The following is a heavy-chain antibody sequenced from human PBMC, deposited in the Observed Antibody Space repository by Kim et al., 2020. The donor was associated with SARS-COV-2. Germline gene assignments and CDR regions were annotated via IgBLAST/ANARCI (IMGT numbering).Heavy chain of an antibody. CDR2: INHSGST. CDR1: GGSFSGYY. J-gene: IGHJ6*02. Sequence: SETLSLTCAVYGGSFSGYYWSWIRQPPGKGLEWIGEINHSGSTNYNQSLKSRVTMSVDTLKNWFSLRLSSVTAADTAVYYCARGRAGVVPSPILGIGPYYEYYAMDVWGRGTTVTVSS. D-gene: IGHD3-3*01. V-gene: IGHV4-34*01. CDR3: ARGRAGVVPSPILGIGPYYEYYAMDV.